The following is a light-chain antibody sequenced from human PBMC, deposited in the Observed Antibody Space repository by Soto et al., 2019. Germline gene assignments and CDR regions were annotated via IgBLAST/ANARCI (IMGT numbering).Light chain of an antibody. V-gene: IGKV3-11*01. Sequence: EVVLTQSPATLSLSPGDRAALSCKASQSVHNYLAWYQQKPGQAPRLLIYGASNRAAGIPARFSGSGSGTDFTLTIISLDPEDSAVYYCHQYCNWPPYTFGQGTKLEIK. CDR2: GAS. CDR1: QSVHNY. J-gene: IGKJ2*01. CDR3: HQYCNWPPYT.